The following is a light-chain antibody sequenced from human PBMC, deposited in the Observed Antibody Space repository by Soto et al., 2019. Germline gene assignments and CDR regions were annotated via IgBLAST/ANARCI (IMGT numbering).Light chain of an antibody. CDR1: QSVSSSY. Sequence: EIVLTQSPGTLSLSPGERATLSCRASQSVSSSYLAWYQQKPGQAPRLLIYDASSRATGIPDRFSGSGSGTHFTLTISRLEPEDFAVYYCQQYGSLWTFGQGTKVDIK. CDR2: DAS. V-gene: IGKV3-20*01. J-gene: IGKJ1*01. CDR3: QQYGSLWT.